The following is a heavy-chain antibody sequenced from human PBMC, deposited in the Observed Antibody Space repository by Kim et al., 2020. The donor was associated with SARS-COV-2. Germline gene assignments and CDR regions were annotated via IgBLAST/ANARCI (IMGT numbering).Heavy chain of an antibody. CDR1: GGSISSGSYY. CDR3: ARVTRVDIVATIRSGWYYYGMDV. D-gene: IGHD5-12*01. Sequence: SETLSLTCTVSGGSISSGSYYWSWIRQPAGKGLEWIGRIYTSGSTNYNPSLKSRVTISVDTSKNQFSLKLSSVTAADTAVYYCARVTRVDIVATIRSGWYYYGMDVWGQGTTVTVSS. J-gene: IGHJ6*02. V-gene: IGHV4-61*02. CDR2: IYTSGST.